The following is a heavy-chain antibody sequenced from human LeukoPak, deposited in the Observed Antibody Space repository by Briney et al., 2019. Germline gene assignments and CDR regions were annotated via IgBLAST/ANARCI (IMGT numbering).Heavy chain of an antibody. CDR1: GYTFSSYD. Sequence: ASVKVSCKASGYTFSSYDINWVRQATGQGLEWMGWMNPNSGNTGYAQKFQGRVTMTRNTSISTAYMELSSLRSEDTAVYYCARATRYCSSTSCWYYFDYWGRGTLVTVSS. J-gene: IGHJ4*02. D-gene: IGHD2-2*01. CDR2: MNPNSGNT. V-gene: IGHV1-8*01. CDR3: ARATRYCSSTSCWYYFDY.